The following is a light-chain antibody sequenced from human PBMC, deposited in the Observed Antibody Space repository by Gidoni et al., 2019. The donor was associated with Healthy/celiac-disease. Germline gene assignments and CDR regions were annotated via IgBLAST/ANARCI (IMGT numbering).Light chain of an antibody. CDR2: DVS. CDR1: SSDVGGYNY. V-gene: IGLV2-14*01. CDR3: SSYTSSSTWV. Sequence: QSALTQPASVSGSPGQSITISCTGTSSDVGGYNYVSWYQQHPGKAPKLIIYDVSNRPSVVSNRFSVSKSGNTASLTISGLQAEDEADYYCSSYTSSSTWVFGGGTKLTVL. J-gene: IGLJ3*02.